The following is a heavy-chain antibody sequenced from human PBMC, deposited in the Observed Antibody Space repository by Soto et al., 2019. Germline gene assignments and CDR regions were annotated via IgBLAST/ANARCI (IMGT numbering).Heavy chain of an antibody. CDR2: INHSGST. J-gene: IGHJ5*02. Sequence: KPSETLSLTCAVYGGSFSGYYWSWIRQPPGKGLEWIGEINHSGSTNYNPSLKSRVTISVDTSKNQFSLRLSSVTAADTAVYYCARVAGITIFGVVIRPKRGWFDPWGQGTLVTVSS. V-gene: IGHV4-34*01. CDR1: GGSFSGYY. D-gene: IGHD3-3*01. CDR3: ARVAGITIFGVVIRPKRGWFDP.